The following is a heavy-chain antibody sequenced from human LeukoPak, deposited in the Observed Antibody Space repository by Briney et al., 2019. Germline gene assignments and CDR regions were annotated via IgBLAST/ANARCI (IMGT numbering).Heavy chain of an antibody. CDR3: ASRSSSSRGYYYMDV. CDR1: GHSVINYW. D-gene: IGHD2-2*01. CDR2: IYPGDSDT. Sequence: GESLKISCKDSGHSVINYWIAWVRQMPGKGLEWMGIIYPGDSDTRYSPSFQGQVTISADKSINTAYLQWSSLKASDTAMYYCASRSSSSRGYYYMDVWGKGTTVTVSS. J-gene: IGHJ6*03. V-gene: IGHV5-51*01.